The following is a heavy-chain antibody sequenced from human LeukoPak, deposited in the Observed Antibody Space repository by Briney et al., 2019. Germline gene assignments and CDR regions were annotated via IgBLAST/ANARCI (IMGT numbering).Heavy chain of an antibody. CDR3: ARESPGIAAPGYYYYYMDV. D-gene: IGHD6-13*01. CDR1: GGSISSYY. V-gene: IGHV4-59*12. J-gene: IGHJ6*03. Sequence: SETLSLTCTVSGGSISSYYWSWIRQPPGKGLEWIGYIYYSGSTNYNPSLKSRVTISVDTSKNQFSLKLSSVTAADTAVYYCARESPGIAAPGYYYYYMDVWGKGTTVTVSS. CDR2: IYYSGST.